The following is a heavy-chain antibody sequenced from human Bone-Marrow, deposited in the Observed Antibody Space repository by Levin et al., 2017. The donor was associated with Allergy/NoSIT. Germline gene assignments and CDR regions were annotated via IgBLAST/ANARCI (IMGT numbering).Heavy chain of an antibody. CDR3: ARGGSGWYGWFDY. J-gene: IGHJ4*02. D-gene: IGHD6-19*01. CDR2: ISGNGNVT. Sequence: GESPKISCAASGFTFSGYAMSWVRQAPGKGLEWVSAISGNGNVTYFADFVKGRFTISRDNSKNTLYLQMNNLRADDTAIYYCARGGSGWYGWFDYWGLGTLVTASS. V-gene: IGHV3-23*01. CDR1: GFTFSGYA.